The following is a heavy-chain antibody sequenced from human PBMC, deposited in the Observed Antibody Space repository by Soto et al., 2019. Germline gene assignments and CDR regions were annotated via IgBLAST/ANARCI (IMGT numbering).Heavy chain of an antibody. Sequence: SETLSLTCAVYGGSFSGYYWSWIRQPPGKGLEWIGEINHSGSTNYNPSLKSRVTISVDTSKNQFSLKLSSVTAADTAVYYCARAPSIAARPKDYWGQGTLVTVSS. V-gene: IGHV4-34*01. CDR2: INHSGST. CDR3: ARAPSIAARPKDY. J-gene: IGHJ4*02. CDR1: GGSFSGYY. D-gene: IGHD6-6*01.